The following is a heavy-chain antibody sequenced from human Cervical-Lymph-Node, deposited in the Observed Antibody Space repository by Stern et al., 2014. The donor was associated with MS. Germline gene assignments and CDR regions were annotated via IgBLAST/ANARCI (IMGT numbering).Heavy chain of an antibody. Sequence: SGPTLVRPTQTLSLTCTFSGFSLTLTGEAVAWIRQPPGKALEWLALIYWDDDKVYSPSLKNRIALTKDTSKHQVVFTLTNMDPMDTATYYCARRGSPNHGGYFFDSWGQGILVTVSS. CDR1: GFSLTLTGEA. CDR2: IYWDDDK. J-gene: IGHJ4*02. V-gene: IGHV2-5*02. D-gene: IGHD2/OR15-2a*01. CDR3: ARRGSPNHGGYFFDS.